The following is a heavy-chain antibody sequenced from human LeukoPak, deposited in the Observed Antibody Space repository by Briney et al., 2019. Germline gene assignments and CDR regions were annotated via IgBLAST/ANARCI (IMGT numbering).Heavy chain of an antibody. CDR3: ARHLPFDP. CDR2: IYTSGST. Sequence: SETLSLTCTVSGYSISSGYYWGWIRQPAGKGLEWIGRIYTSGSTNYNPSLKSRVTMSVDTSKNQFSLKLSSVTAADTAVYYCARHLPFDPWGQGTLVTVSS. D-gene: IGHD5/OR15-5a*01. V-gene: IGHV4-4*07. J-gene: IGHJ5*02. CDR1: GYSISSGYY.